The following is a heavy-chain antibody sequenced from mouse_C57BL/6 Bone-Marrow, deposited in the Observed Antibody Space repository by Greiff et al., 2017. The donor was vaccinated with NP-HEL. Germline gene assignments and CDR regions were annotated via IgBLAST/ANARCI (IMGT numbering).Heavy chain of an antibody. CDR2: IYPRSGNT. D-gene: IGHD1-1*01. V-gene: IGHV1-81*01. CDR1: GYTFTSYG. CDR3: ARHYYGSSGAY. J-gene: IGHJ3*01. Sequence: VQRVESGAELARPGASVKLSCKASGYTFTSYGISWVKQRTGQGLEWIGEIYPRSGNTYYNEKFKGKATLTADKSSSTAYMELRSLTSEDSAVYFCARHYYGSSGAYWGQGTLVTVSA.